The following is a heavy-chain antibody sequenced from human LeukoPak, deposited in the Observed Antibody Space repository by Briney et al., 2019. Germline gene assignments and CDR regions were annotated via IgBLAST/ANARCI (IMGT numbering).Heavy chain of an antibody. CDR1: GFTFRSYE. D-gene: IGHD6-13*01. V-gene: IGHV3-48*03. CDR2: ISSSGSTI. Sequence: GGSLRLSCAASGFTFRSYEMNWVRQAPGKGLEWVSYISSSGSTIYYADSVKGRFTISRDNAKNSLYLQMNSLRAEDTAVYYCARDAGIAAAGASYDYWGQGTLVTVSS. J-gene: IGHJ4*02. CDR3: ARDAGIAAAGASYDY.